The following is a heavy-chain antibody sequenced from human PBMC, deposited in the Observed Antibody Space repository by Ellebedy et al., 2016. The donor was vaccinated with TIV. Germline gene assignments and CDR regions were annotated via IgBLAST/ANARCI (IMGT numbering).Heavy chain of an antibody. CDR2: IYTSGST. V-gene: IGHV4-4*07. CDR3: ARDFPVYYYDSSGYHEGGDY. D-gene: IGHD3-22*01. CDR1: GGSISSYY. Sequence: GSLRLSXTVSGGSISSYYWSWIRQPAGKGLEWIGRIYTSGSTNYNPSLKSRVTMSVDTSKNQFSLKLSSVTAADTAVYYCARDFPVYYYDSSGYHEGGDYWGQGTLVTVSS. J-gene: IGHJ4*02.